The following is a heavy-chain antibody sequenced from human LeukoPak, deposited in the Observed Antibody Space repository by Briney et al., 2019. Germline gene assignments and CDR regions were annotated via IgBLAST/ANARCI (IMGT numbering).Heavy chain of an antibody. D-gene: IGHD3-10*01. CDR1: GFTFRSYG. CDR2: ISGSDGST. J-gene: IGHJ2*01. CDR3: AKDLGFGELSRYFDL. V-gene: IGHV3-23*01. Sequence: PGGSLRLFCAASGFTFRSYGMSWVRQAPGKGLEWVSGISGSDGSTYYADSVKGRFTISRDNSKNTLYLQMNSLRAEDTAVYHCAKDLGFGELSRYFDLWGRGTLVTVSS.